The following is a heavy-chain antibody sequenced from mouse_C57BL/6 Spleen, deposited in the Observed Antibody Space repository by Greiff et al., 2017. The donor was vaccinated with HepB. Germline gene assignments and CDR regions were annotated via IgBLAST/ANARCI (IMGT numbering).Heavy chain of an antibody. Sequence: QVQLQQSGPELVKPGASVKISCKASGYAFSSSWMNWVKQRPGKGLEWIGRIYPGDGDTNYNGKFKGKATLTADKSSSTAYMQLSSLTSEDSAVYCCAREGLLWDVWGTGTTVTVSS. CDR2: IYPGDGDT. D-gene: IGHD2-1*01. CDR1: GYAFSSSW. J-gene: IGHJ1*03. V-gene: IGHV1-82*01. CDR3: AREGLLWDV.